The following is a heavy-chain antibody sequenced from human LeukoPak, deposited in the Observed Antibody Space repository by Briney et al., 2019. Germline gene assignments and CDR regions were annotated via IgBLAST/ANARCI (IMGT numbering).Heavy chain of an antibody. CDR3: ARTRYISGYYT. CDR2: IYHSGST. V-gene: IGHV4-38-2*02. J-gene: IGHJ4*02. Sequence: SETLSLTCTVSGYSISGGYYWGWIRQPPGKGLEWIGSIYHSGSTYYNPSLKSRVTISVDTSKNQFSLKLSSVTAADTAVYYCARTRYISGYYTWGQGTLVTVSS. D-gene: IGHD3-22*01. CDR1: GYSISGGYY.